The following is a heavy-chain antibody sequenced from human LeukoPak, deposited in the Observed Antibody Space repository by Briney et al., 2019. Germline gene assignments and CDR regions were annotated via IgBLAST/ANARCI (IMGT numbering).Heavy chain of an antibody. V-gene: IGHV3-74*01. J-gene: IGHJ4*02. Sequence: PGGSLRLSCAASGFTFSSYWMDWVRQAPGKGLVGFARINSDGSSTTYADSVKGRFTISRDNAKNTLYLQMNSLRVEDTAVYYCARDHPVRAWELLPPGDYWGQGTLVTVSS. CDR1: GFTFSSYW. D-gene: IGHD1-26*01. CDR2: INSDGSST. CDR3: ARDHPVRAWELLPPGDY.